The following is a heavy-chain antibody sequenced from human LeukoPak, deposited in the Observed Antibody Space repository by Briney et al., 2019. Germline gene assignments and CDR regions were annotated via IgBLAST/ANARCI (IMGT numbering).Heavy chain of an antibody. V-gene: IGHV4-39*07. CDR2: VYYSGST. CDR1: GGSISSSTYY. J-gene: IGHJ4*02. D-gene: IGHD3-22*01. Sequence: SETLSLTCTVSGGSISSSTYYWGWIRQPPGKGLEWIGSVYYSGSTYYNPSLRSRVTISLDTSKNQFSLKLSSVTAADTAVYYCATDRGSGYYCYYWGQGTLVTVSS. CDR3: ATDRGSGYYCYY.